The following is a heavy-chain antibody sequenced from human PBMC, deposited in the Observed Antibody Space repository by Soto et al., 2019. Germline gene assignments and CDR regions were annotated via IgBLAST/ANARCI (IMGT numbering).Heavy chain of an antibody. Sequence: PGGSLRLSCAASGFTFSSYGMHWVRQAPGKGLEWVAVISYDGSNKYYADSVKGRFTISRDNSKNTLYLQMNSLRAEDTAVYYWDKVRGAAAGNFDEWGQGTLVTVS. CDR1: GFTFSSYG. D-gene: IGHD6-13*01. J-gene: IGHJ4*02. CDR3: DKVRGAAAGNFDE. V-gene: IGHV3-30*18. CDR2: ISYDGSNK.